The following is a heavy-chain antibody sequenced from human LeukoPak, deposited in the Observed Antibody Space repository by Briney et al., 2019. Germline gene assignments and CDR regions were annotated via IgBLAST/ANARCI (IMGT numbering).Heavy chain of an antibody. CDR1: GGSISSSNW. CDR2: ISHSGST. Sequence: PSGTLSLTCAVSGGSISSSNWWSWVRQPPGKGLEWIGEISHSGSTNYNPSLKSRVTISVDKSKNQFSLRLSSVTAADTAVYYCAREVYSGSYHYFDYWGQGTLVTVSS. V-gene: IGHV4-4*02. CDR3: AREVYSGSYHYFDY. D-gene: IGHD1-26*01. J-gene: IGHJ4*02.